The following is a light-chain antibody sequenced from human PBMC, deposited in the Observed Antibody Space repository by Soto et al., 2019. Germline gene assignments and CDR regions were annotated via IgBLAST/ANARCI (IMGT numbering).Light chain of an antibody. V-gene: IGLV1-47*02. CDR3: CSYAGIYD. CDR2: SDT. CDR1: SSNIGSNY. Sequence: QPVLTQSPSASGTPGQRVTISCSGSSSNIGSNYVYWYRQLPGTAPKLLIYSDTQRPSGVPDRFSGSKSGTSASLAISGLRSEDEADYYCCSYAGIYDFGTGTKLTVL. J-gene: IGLJ1*01.